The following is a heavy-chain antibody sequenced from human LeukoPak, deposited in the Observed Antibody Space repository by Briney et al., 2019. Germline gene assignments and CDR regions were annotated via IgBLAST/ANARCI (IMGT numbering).Heavy chain of an antibody. CDR2: IYYSGNT. Sequence: SDTLSLTCTVSGGSLSSVSYYWSWIRQPPGKGLEWIGYIYYSGNTNYNASLKSRVTISVDTSKNQFSLELSSVTAADTAVYYCAREGLATMIRGVIPYWGQGTLVTVSS. CDR1: GGSLSSVSYY. J-gene: IGHJ4*02. V-gene: IGHV4-61*01. D-gene: IGHD3-10*01. CDR3: AREGLATMIRGVIPY.